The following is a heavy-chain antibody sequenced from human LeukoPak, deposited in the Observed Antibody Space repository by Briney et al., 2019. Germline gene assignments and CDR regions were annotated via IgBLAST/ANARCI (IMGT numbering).Heavy chain of an antibody. V-gene: IGHV2-70*11. CDR3: ARLRMTTRWRGAFDI. CDR1: GFSLNTSGMC. CDR2: IDWDDNK. D-gene: IGHD4-17*01. Sequence: KSGPTLVNPTQTLTLTCTFSGFSLNTSGMCVSWIRQPPGKALEWLARIDWDDNKYYSTSLKTRLTISKDTSKNQVVLTMTNMDPVDTATYYCARLRMTTRWRGAFDIWGLGTMVTVSS. J-gene: IGHJ3*02.